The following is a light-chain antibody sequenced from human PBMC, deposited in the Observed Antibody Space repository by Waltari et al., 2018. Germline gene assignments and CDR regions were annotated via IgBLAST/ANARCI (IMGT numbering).Light chain of an antibody. CDR1: NSNVGSNF. J-gene: IGLJ2*01. CDR2: RNN. Sequence: QSVLTQSPSASGTPGQRVIMSCSGSNSNVGSNFVYWYRQVSGKVPQVVIYRNNQRPSGVPDRFSGSKSGTSASLVISGLRSEDEADYYCAAWDDSLRGHVVFGGGTKLTVL. V-gene: IGLV1-47*01. CDR3: AAWDDSLRGHVV.